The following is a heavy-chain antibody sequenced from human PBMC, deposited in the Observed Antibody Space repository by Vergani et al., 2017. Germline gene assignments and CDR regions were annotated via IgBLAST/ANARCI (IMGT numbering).Heavy chain of an antibody. CDR1: GYTLTELS. V-gene: IGHV1-24*01. D-gene: IGHD3-22*01. CDR3: ATVGPTMIVVVGAFDI. J-gene: IGHJ3*02. CDR2: FDPEDGET. Sequence: QVQLVQSGAEVKKPGASVKVSCKVSGYTLTELSMHWVRQAPGKGLEWMGGFDPEDGETIYAQKFQGRVTMTEDTSTDTAYMELSSLRSEDTAMYYCATVGPTMIVVVGAFDIWGQGTMVTVSS.